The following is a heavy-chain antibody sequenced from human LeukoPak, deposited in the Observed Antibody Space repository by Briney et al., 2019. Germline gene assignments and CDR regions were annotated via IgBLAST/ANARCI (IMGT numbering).Heavy chain of an antibody. Sequence: GGSLRLSCAASGFTFSDYYMSWIRQAPGKGLEWVSAISGSGGSTYYADSVKGRLTISRDNSKNTLYLQMNSLRAEDTAVYYCAKSDDILTGYYGCYFDYWGQGTLVTVSS. CDR2: ISGSGGST. D-gene: IGHD3-9*01. CDR3: AKSDDILTGYYGCYFDY. CDR1: GFTFSDYY. J-gene: IGHJ4*02. V-gene: IGHV3-23*01.